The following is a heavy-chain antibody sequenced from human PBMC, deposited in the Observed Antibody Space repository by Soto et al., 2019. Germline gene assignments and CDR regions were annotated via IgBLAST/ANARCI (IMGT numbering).Heavy chain of an antibody. J-gene: IGHJ4*02. D-gene: IGHD3-22*01. V-gene: IGHV5-51*03. CDR3: SRRFYDSSGYYALDY. Sequence: PGQSMRIPKKGSGYNFTSYCVGWVRQMTGKGLEWMGIIYPGDSDTRYSPSFQGQVTISADKSISTAYLQWSSLKASDTAMYYCSRRFYDSSGYYALDYWGEGTLVTVSS. CDR1: GYNFTSYC. CDR2: IYPGDSDT.